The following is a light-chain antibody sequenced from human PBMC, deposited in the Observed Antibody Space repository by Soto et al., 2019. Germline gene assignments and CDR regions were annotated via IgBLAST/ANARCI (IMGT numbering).Light chain of an antibody. CDR2: YDS. J-gene: IGLJ1*01. Sequence: SYELTQPPSVSVAPGKTARITCGGNNIGGKSVHWYQQKPGQAPVLVISYDSDRPSGIPERFSGSNSGNTATLTISRVEAGDEADYYCQVWDSSTDHYVFGTGTKLTVL. CDR1: NIGGKS. CDR3: QVWDSSTDHYV. V-gene: IGLV3-21*04.